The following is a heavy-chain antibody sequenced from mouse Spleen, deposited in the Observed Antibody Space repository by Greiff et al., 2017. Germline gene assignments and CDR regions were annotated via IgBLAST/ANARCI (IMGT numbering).Heavy chain of an antibody. CDR3: AASYDGYYYFDY. D-gene: IGHD2-3*01. Sequence: EVQRVESGGGLVKPGGSLKLSCAASGFTFSDYGMHWVRQAPEKGLEWVAYISSGSSTIYYADTVKGRFTISRDNAKNTLFLQMTSLRSEDTAMYYCAASYDGYYYFDYWGQGTTLTVSS. J-gene: IGHJ2*01. CDR1: GFTFSDYG. CDR2: ISSGSSTI. V-gene: IGHV5-17*01.